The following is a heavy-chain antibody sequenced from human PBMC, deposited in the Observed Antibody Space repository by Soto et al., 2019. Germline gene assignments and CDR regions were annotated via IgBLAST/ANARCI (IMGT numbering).Heavy chain of an antibody. J-gene: IGHJ3*02. CDR3: ARMLEWYGSAFDI. CDR2: IDWDDDK. V-gene: IGHV2-70*01. CDR1: GFSLRTSGMC. Sequence: VSGPPVVNPTQTLTLTCTFSGFSLRTSGMCVSWIRQPPGKALEWLALIDWDDDKYYSTSLKTRLTISKDTSKNQVVLTMTNMDPVDTATYYCARMLEWYGSAFDIWGQGTMVTVSS. D-gene: IGHD3-3*01.